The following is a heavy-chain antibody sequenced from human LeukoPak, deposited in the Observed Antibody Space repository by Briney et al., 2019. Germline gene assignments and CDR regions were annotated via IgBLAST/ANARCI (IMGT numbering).Heavy chain of an antibody. Sequence: GGSLRLSCAASGFTFSSYGMHWVRQAPGKGLEWVAVISYDGSNKYYADSVKGRFTISRDNSKNTLYLQMNSLRAEDTAVYYCAKDFFHFMVVTAIPDYWGQGTPVTVSS. D-gene: IGHD2-21*02. V-gene: IGHV3-30*18. CDR2: ISYDGSNK. CDR3: AKDFFHFMVVTAIPDY. J-gene: IGHJ4*02. CDR1: GFTFSSYG.